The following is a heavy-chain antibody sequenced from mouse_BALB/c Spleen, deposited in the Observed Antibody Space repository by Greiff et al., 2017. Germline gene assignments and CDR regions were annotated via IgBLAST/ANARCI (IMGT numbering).Heavy chain of an antibody. CDR3: SREEYDYDVAY. CDR2: IYPGDGDT. CDR1: GYAFSSYW. Sequence: QVQLKQSGAELVRPGSSVKISCKASGYAFSSYWMNWVKQRPGQGLEWIGQIYPGDGDTNYNGKFKGKATLTADKSSSTAYMQLSSLTSEDSAVYFCSREEYDYDVAYWGQGTLVTVSA. V-gene: IGHV1-80*01. D-gene: IGHD2-4*01. J-gene: IGHJ3*01.